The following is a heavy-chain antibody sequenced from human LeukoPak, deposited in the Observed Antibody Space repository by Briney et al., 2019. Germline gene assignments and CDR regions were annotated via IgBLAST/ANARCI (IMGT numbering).Heavy chain of an antibody. J-gene: IGHJ4*02. CDR3: ARALWGVRGVMD. D-gene: IGHD3-10*01. CDR2: ISYDGSND. V-gene: IGHV3-30*03. Sequence: GGSLRLSCAASGFTFSSYGMHWVRQAPGKGLEWVAVISYDGSNDYYADSVKGRFTISRDNSKNTLYLQMNSLRAEDTAVYYCARALWGVRGVMDWGQGTLVTVSS. CDR1: GFTFSSYG.